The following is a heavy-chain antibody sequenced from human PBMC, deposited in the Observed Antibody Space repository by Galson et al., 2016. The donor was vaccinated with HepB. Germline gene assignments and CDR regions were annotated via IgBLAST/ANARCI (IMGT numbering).Heavy chain of an antibody. J-gene: IGHJ3*02. CDR1: GYGFINYW. Sequence: QSGAEVKKPGESLRISCQGSGYGFINYWINWVRQMPGKGLAWMGRIDSSNSYTDYSPSFQVHVIISAVKSFSTAYLQWSSLKASDTAMYYCARSYRVSNSFDIWGQGTMVTVS. CDR3: ARSYRVSNSFDI. V-gene: IGHV5-10-1*01. CDR2: IDSSNSYT. D-gene: IGHD3-16*02.